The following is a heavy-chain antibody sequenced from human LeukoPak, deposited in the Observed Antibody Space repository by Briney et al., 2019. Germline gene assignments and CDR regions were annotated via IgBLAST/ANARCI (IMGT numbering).Heavy chain of an antibody. D-gene: IGHD3-10*01. V-gene: IGHV5-51*01. Sequence: GESLKISCKGSGYSFTSYWIGWVRQMPGKGLEWMGIIYPGDSDTRYSPSFQGQVTISADKSISTAYLQWSSLKASDTAMYYCARDITMVRGVMSLGAFDIWGQGTMVTVSS. CDR1: GYSFTSYW. CDR2: IYPGDSDT. CDR3: ARDITMVRGVMSLGAFDI. J-gene: IGHJ3*02.